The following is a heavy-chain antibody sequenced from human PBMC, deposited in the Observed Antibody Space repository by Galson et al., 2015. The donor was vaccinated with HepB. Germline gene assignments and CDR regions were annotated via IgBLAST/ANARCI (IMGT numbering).Heavy chain of an antibody. D-gene: IGHD5/OR15-5a*01. CDR2: INSGGTNA. V-gene: IGHV3-23*03. J-gene: IGHJ4*02. Sequence: SLRLSCAASGFTFTTYAMSWVRQAPGKGLEWVSVINSGGTNAYYADSVRGRFTISRDNSKNTVYLQMSSLRPEDMAIYYCAKSRTLEHWGQGILITVSS. CDR3: AKSRTLEH. CDR1: GFTFTTYA.